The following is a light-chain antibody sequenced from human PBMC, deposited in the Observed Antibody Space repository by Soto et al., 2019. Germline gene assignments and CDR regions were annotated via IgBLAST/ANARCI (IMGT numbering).Light chain of an antibody. V-gene: IGLV7-43*01. Sequence: QAVVTQEPSLTVSPGGTVTLTCASSTGEVTSGHYANWVQQKPGQAPRALIHSTSTKHSWTPARFSGSLLGGKAALPLSTVQPEDEADYYCLLYYGGVQVFGGGTKLTVL. CDR2: STS. CDR1: TGEVTSGHY. CDR3: LLYYGGVQV. J-gene: IGLJ3*02.